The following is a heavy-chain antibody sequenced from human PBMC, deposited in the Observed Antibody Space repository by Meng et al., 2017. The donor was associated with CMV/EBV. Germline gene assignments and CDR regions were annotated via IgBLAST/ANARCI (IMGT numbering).Heavy chain of an antibody. CDR1: GYTFTSYY. V-gene: IGHV1-46*01. CDR2: INLRGGST. J-gene: IGHJ6*02. D-gene: IGHD6-13*01. Sequence: ASVKVSCKASGYTFTSYYMHWVRQAPGQGLEWMGIINLRGGSTSYAQKFQGRVTMTRDTSTSTVYMELSSLRSEDTAVYYCARVAAAGTDYYYGMDVWGQGTTVTVSS. CDR3: ARVAAAGTDYYYGMDV.